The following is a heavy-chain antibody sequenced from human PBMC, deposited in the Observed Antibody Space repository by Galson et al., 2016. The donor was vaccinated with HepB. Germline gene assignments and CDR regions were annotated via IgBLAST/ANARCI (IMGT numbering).Heavy chain of an antibody. Sequence: SLRLSCAASGFPFSQYGMHWVRQAPGKGLEWVGVIWHDGSKQYYADSLKGRFTISRDNSKNTVYLQMNSLRIEDTAMYYCGALARDWYFDLWGRGTVVIVSS. V-gene: IGHV3-33*01. CDR3: GALARDWYFDL. CDR2: IWHDGSKQ. J-gene: IGHJ2*01. CDR1: GFPFSQYG.